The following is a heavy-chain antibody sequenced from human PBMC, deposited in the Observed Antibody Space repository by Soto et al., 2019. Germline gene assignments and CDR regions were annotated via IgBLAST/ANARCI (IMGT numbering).Heavy chain of an antibody. CDR3: ARSGYYYHLDFDH. Sequence: LRLSCAASVFTFSSSAMSWVRQAPGKGLEWVSAISGSGGSTYYADTVKGRFTVSRDNSKNTLYLQMNSLRAEDTAVYYCARSGYYYHLDFDHCGQGNLVTVSS. D-gene: IGHD3-22*01. V-gene: IGHV3-23*01. CDR2: ISGSGGST. CDR1: VFTFSSSA. J-gene: IGHJ4*02.